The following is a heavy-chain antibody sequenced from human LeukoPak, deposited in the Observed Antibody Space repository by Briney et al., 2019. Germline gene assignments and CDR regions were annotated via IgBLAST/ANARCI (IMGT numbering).Heavy chain of an antibody. CDR1: GGSISSGGYY. Sequence: SETLSLTCTVSGGSISSGGYYWSWIRQHPGKGLEWIGYIYYSGSTYYNPSLKSRVTISVDTSKNQFSLRLSSVTAADTAVYYCARLAPIAATGSYYYHSMDVWGQGTTVTVSS. V-gene: IGHV4-31*03. CDR3: ARLAPIAATGSYYYHSMDV. J-gene: IGHJ6*02. CDR2: IYYSGST. D-gene: IGHD6-13*01.